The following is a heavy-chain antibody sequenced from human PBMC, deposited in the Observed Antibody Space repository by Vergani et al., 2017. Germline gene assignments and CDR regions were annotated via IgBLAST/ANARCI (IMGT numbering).Heavy chain of an antibody. J-gene: IGHJ4*02. CDR2: IYYSGST. CDR3: ARQARTPYCGGDCHIGY. V-gene: IGHV4-59*01. D-gene: IGHD2-21*02. CDR1: GGSISSYY. Sequence: QVQLQESGPGLVKPSETLSLTCTVSGGSISSYYWSWIRQPPGKGLEWIGYIYYSGSTNYNPSLKSRVTISVDTSKNQFSLKLSSVTAADTAVYYCARQARTPYCGGDCHIGYWGQGTLVTVSS.